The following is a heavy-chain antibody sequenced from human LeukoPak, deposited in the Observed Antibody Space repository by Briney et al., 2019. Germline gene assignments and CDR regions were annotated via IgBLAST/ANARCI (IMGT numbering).Heavy chain of an antibody. V-gene: IGHV3-7*03. CDR2: INQDGNKK. D-gene: IGHD4/OR15-4a*01. CDR3: ATGDYGVHGDY. J-gene: IGHJ4*02. Sequence: PGGSLGLSCAASGFTFSNYWMTWVRQAPGKGLEWVAHINQDGNKKYYVDSVKGRFTIFRDIAKNSLYLQMNSLRAEDTAVYYCATGDYGVHGDYWGQGILVTVSS. CDR1: GFTFSNYW.